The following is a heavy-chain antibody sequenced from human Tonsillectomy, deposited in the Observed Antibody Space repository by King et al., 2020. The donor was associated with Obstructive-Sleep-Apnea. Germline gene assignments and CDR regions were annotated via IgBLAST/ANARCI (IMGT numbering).Heavy chain of an antibody. D-gene: IGHD6-19*01. CDR2: IYSGRT. CDR1: GGSISSSHG. J-gene: IGHJ4*02. Sequence: QLQESGPGLVRPSGTLSLTCAVSGGSISSSHGRSWDRQPPGKGLEWIGDIYSGRTNYNPSLKTRFTMSADMSKNQISLKLTSVTAADTAVYYCAREAISGWYSFDYWGQGALVTVSS. CDR3: AREAISGWYSFDY. V-gene: IGHV4-4*02.